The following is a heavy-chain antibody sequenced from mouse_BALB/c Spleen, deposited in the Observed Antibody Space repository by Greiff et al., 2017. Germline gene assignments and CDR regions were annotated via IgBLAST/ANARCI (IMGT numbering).Heavy chain of an antibody. CDR3: ARGDYGTHFDY. D-gene: IGHD1-1*01. CDR1: GYTFTSYW. J-gene: IGHJ2*01. CDR2: INPSNGRT. Sequence: QVQLKQPGAELVKPGASVKLSCKASGYTFTSYWMHWVKQRPGQGLEWIGEINPSNGRTNYNEKFKSKATLTVDKSSSTAYMQLSSLTSEDSAVYYCARGDYGTHFDYWGQGTTLTVSS. V-gene: IGHV1S81*02.